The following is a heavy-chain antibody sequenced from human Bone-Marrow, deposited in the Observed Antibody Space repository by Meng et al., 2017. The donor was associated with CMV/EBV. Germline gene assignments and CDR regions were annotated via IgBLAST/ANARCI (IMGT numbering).Heavy chain of an antibody. CDR1: GGSISSGGYY. CDR2: IYYSGST. V-gene: IGHV4-31*03. Sequence: SEPLSLTCTVSGGSISSGGYYWSWIRQHPGKGLEWIGYIYYSGSTYYNPSLKSRVTISVDTSKNQFSLKLSSVTAADTAVYYCARETRASGPNWFDPWGQGTLVTVSS. D-gene: IGHD2-15*01. J-gene: IGHJ5*02. CDR3: ARETRASGPNWFDP.